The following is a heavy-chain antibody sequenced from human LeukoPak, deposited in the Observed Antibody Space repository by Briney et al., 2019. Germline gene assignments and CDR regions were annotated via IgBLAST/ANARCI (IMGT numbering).Heavy chain of an antibody. J-gene: IGHJ3*02. CDR2: IYTSGST. V-gene: IGHV4-4*07. Sequence: KPSETLSLTCTVSGGSISSYYWSWIRQPAGKGLEWIGRIYTSGSTNYNPSLKSRVTMSVDTSKNQFSLKLSSVTAADTAVYYCAREDYGGNSGIDAFDIWGQGTMVTVSS. CDR1: GGSISSYY. D-gene: IGHD4-23*01. CDR3: AREDYGGNSGIDAFDI.